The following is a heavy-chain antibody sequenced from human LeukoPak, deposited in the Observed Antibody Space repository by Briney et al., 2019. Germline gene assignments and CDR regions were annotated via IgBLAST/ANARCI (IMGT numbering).Heavy chain of an antibody. D-gene: IGHD3-22*01. CDR2: ISSNGGST. CDR3: ARNHDSSGYSDY. V-gene: IGHV3-64*01. CDR1: GFTFSSYT. Sequence: AGSLRLSCAASGFTFSSYTMHWVRMAPGKGLEYVSAISSNGGSTYYANSVKGRFTISRDNSKNTLYLQMGSLRAEDMAVYYCARNHDSSGYSDYWGQGTLVTVSS. J-gene: IGHJ4*02.